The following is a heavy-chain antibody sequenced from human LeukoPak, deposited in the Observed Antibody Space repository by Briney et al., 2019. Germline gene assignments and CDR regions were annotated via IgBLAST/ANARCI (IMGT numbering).Heavy chain of an antibody. CDR2: XSYDGSNK. CDR1: GFTFSXXX. J-gene: IGHJ6*02. CDR3: ARRLIISAYHYGMDV. V-gene: IGHV3-30-3*01. Sequence: GGSLRLSCAASGFTFSXXXXXXVRQAPGKGXXXXXXXSYDGSNKYYADSVKGRFTISRDNSKNTLYLQMNSLRAEDTAVYYCARRLIISAYHYGMDVWGQGTTVTVSS. D-gene: IGHD3-16*01.